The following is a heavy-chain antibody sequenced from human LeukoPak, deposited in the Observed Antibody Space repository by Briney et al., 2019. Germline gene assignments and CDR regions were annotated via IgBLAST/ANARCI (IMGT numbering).Heavy chain of an antibody. CDR1: GGSISGYY. CDR2: IYYSGSI. V-gene: IGHV4-59*08. J-gene: IGHJ4*02. Sequence: SETLSPTCTVSGGSISGYYWSWIRQPPGKGLEWIGYIYYSGSINYNPSLKSRVTISVDTSKNQFSLKPTSVTAADTAVYYCARHLYGSGSYDYWGQGTLVTVSS. CDR3: ARHLYGSGSYDY. D-gene: IGHD3-10*01.